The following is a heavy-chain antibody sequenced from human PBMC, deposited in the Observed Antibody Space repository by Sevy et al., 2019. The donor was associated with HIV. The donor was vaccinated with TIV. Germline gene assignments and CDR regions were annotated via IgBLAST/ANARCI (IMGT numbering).Heavy chain of an antibody. J-gene: IGHJ3*01. CDR3: AREGDTVLVPTAVDAFDF. Sequence: GGSLRLSCAASGFTISKYWMHWVHQAPGKGLVWVSRIKTDGSSRDSADSVKGRFFISRDNAKNLVYLQMDSLRAEDTAVYYCAREGDTVLVPTAVDAFDFWGQGTMVTVSS. V-gene: IGHV3-74*01. D-gene: IGHD2-2*01. CDR1: GFTISKYW. CDR2: IKTDGSSR.